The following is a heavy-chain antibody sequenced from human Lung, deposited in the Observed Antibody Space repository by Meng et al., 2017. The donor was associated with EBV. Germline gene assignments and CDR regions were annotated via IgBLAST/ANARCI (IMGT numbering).Heavy chain of an antibody. CDR2: INTNTGNP. J-gene: IGHJ4*02. V-gene: IGHV7-4-1*02. Sequence: QADVVKSCSEFNKPGASVKVSCKASGYTFTSYAMNWVRQAPGQGLEWMGWINTNTGNPTYAQGFTGRFVFSLDTSVSTAYLQISSLKAEDTAVYYCARDKIAVAGITGDYWGQGTLVTVFS. D-gene: IGHD6-19*01. CDR3: ARDKIAVAGITGDY. CDR1: GYTFTSYA.